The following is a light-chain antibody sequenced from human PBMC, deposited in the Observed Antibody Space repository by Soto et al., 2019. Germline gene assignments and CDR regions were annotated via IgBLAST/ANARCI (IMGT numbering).Light chain of an antibody. CDR1: QSVSSSS. V-gene: IGKV3-20*01. CDR2: AAS. Sequence: EIVLTQSPGTLSLSPGERATLSCRASQSVSSSSLAWFQQKPGQAPRLLIYAASGRATGIPDRFSGSGSGTDFSLTISRLEPKDLAVYYCQQYSSSPYTFGQGTKLEMK. J-gene: IGKJ2*01. CDR3: QQYSSSPYT.